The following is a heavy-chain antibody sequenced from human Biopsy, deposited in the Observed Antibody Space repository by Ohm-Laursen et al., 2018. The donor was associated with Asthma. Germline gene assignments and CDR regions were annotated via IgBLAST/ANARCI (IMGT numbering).Heavy chain of an antibody. Sequence: GSSVKVSCKTSGYTFNSAGITWVRQALGQGLEWMGWISVYNGNTKVAQKLQDRVTMITDTSTSTAYMELRSLRSDDTAVYFCARAVDYSHYYGIDVWGQGTTATVS. D-gene: IGHD3-10*01. CDR3: ARAVDYSHYYGIDV. CDR1: GYTFNSAG. V-gene: IGHV1-18*01. J-gene: IGHJ6*02. CDR2: ISVYNGNT.